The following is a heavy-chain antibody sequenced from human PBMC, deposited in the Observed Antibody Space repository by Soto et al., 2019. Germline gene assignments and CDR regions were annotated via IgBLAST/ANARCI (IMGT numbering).Heavy chain of an antibody. CDR1: GGTFIRYT. Sequence: SVKVSCKASGGTFIRYTIIWVRQAPGQGLEWMGRIIPILGIANYAQKFQGRVTITADKSTSTAYMELSSLRSEDTAVYYYARGARVTMVRGSYFPFDYWGQGTLVTVSS. CDR2: IIPILGIA. V-gene: IGHV1-69*02. J-gene: IGHJ4*02. D-gene: IGHD3-10*01. CDR3: ARGARVTMVRGSYFPFDY.